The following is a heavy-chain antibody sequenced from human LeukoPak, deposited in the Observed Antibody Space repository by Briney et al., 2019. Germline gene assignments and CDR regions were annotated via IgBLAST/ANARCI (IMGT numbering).Heavy chain of an antibody. J-gene: IGHJ4*02. D-gene: IGHD3-22*01. Sequence: ESGPTLVKPTQTLTLTCTFSGFSLNTTGVNVGWIRQPPGKALEWLAVIYWDDANRYSPSLKSRLTITKDTSKNQVVLTMTNMDPADTATYCCAHYHSAGFPDSWGQGILVTVSS. CDR1: GFSLNTTGVN. V-gene: IGHV2-5*02. CDR2: IYWDDAN. CDR3: AHYHSAGFPDS.